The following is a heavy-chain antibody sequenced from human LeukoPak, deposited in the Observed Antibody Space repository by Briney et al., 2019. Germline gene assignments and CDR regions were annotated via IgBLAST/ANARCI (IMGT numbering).Heavy chain of an antibody. Sequence: PGGSLRLSCAASGFTFSSYSMNWVRQAPGKGLEWVANIKQDGSEKYYVDSVKGRFTISRDNAKNSLYLQMNSLRAEDTAVYYCAREAYSGSPLDYWGQGTLVTVSS. CDR1: GFTFSSYS. J-gene: IGHJ4*02. CDR2: IKQDGSEK. D-gene: IGHD1-26*01. V-gene: IGHV3-7*01. CDR3: AREAYSGSPLDY.